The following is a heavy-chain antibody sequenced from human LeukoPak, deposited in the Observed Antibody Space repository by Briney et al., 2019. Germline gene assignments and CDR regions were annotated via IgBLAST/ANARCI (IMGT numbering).Heavy chain of an antibody. Sequence: PSETLSLTCTVSGGSISSYYWSWIRQPPGKGLEWIGYIYYSGSTNYNPSLKSRVTISVDTPKNQFSLKLSSVTAADTAVYYCARDQGDGYNYYYYYYMDVWGKGTTVTVSS. D-gene: IGHD5-24*01. J-gene: IGHJ6*03. CDR1: GGSISSYY. CDR2: IYYSGST. V-gene: IGHV4-59*01. CDR3: ARDQGDGYNYYYYYYMDV.